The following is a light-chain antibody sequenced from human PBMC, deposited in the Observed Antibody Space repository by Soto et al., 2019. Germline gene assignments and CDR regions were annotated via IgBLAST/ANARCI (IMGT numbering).Light chain of an antibody. CDR3: QQTYSTLLT. CDR2: AAS. V-gene: IGKV1-39*01. CDR1: QSVATY. J-gene: IGKJ4*01. Sequence: DIQMTQSPSSLSASVGDRVTITCRASQSVATYLNWYQQKPGKAPKLLIYAASTLHTAVPSRFSGSGSGTDFTLTISSLQREDFASYYCQQTYSTLLTFGGGTKVEIK.